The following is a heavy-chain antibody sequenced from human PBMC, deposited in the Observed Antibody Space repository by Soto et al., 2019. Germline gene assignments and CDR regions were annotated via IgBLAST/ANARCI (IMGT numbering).Heavy chain of an antibody. Sequence: GGSLRLSCAASGFTFSSYGMHWVRQAPGKGLEWVAVISYDGSNKYYADSVKGRFTISRDNSKNTLYLQMNSLRAEDTAVYYCAKPQMGVVVISYFDYWGQGTLVTVSS. D-gene: IGHD3-22*01. CDR3: AKPQMGVVVISYFDY. CDR1: GFTFSSYG. V-gene: IGHV3-30*18. J-gene: IGHJ4*02. CDR2: ISYDGSNK.